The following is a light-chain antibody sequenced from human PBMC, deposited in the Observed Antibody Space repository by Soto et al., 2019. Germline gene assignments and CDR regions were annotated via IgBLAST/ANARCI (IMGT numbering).Light chain of an antibody. CDR2: AAS. CDR3: QQSYITPAG. CDR1: QSISTH. Sequence: DTTMSQSPSSVSASVGDRVTIPCRASQSISTHLNWYQQKPGKAPNLLIYAASSLQSGVPSRFSGSGSGTDFTLTISSLQPEDFATYFCQQSYITPAGFGGGTKV. J-gene: IGKJ4*01. V-gene: IGKV1-39*01.